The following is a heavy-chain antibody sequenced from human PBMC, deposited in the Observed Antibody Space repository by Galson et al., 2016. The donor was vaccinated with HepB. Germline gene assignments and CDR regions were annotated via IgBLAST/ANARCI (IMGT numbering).Heavy chain of an antibody. CDR1: GYTFTPYG. D-gene: IGHD3-9*01. J-gene: IGHJ6*02. V-gene: IGHV1-3*04. CDR2: INTAKGNT. CDR3: ARLYDVLTGEGEYYYYGMDV. Sequence: SVKVSCKASGYTFTPYGIHWVRQAPGQRLQWMGWINTAKGNTKYSQKFQGRVTISRDTSATTAYMELSSLRSEDTAVYYCARLYDVLTGEGEYYYYGMDVWGQGTTVTVSS.